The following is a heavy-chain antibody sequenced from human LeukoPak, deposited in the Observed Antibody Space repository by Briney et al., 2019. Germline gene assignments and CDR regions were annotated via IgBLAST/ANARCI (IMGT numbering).Heavy chain of an antibody. CDR3: ARNAGDGYKPLYYFDY. CDR2: IYHSGST. J-gene: IGHJ4*02. Sequence: SETLSLTCTVSGYSISSGYYWGWIRQPPGKGLEWIGSIYHSGSTYYNPSLKSRVTISVDTSKNQFSLKLSSVTAADTAVYYCARNAGDGYKPLYYFDYWGQGTLVTVSS. CDR1: GYSISSGYY. D-gene: IGHD5-24*01. V-gene: IGHV4-38-2*02.